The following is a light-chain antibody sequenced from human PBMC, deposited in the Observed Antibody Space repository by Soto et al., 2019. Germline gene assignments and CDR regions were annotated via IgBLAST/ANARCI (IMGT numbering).Light chain of an antibody. CDR2: GAS. V-gene: IGKV3-15*01. CDR1: QSINSA. Sequence: EIVMTQSPATLSLSPGERAALSFRASQSINSALAWYQQKPGQPPRLLIYGASTRAPGVPARFTVSESGSEFTLTISGLQSEDFAVSYCQQGHNWPLTFGQGTRLEI. J-gene: IGKJ2*01. CDR3: QQGHNWPLT.